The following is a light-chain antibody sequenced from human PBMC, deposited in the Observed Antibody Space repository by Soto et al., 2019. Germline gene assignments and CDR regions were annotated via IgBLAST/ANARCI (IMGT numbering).Light chain of an antibody. CDR2: GAS. Sequence: EIVMTQSPATLSVSPGERATLSCRASQSVSSNLAWYQQKPGQAPRLLIYGASTRSTGIPARFSGSGSGSEFTLTISSLLSEDFAVYYCQQYNNWPSWTFGQGTNVEIK. J-gene: IGKJ1*01. CDR1: QSVSSN. CDR3: QQYNNWPSWT. V-gene: IGKV3-15*01.